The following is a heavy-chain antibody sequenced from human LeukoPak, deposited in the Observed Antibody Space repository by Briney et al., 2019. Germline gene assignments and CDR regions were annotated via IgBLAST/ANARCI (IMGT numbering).Heavy chain of an antibody. CDR3: AKAHKGQYNYFDY. J-gene: IGHJ4*02. D-gene: IGHD1-1*01. CDR2: ISYDGSNK. Sequence: PGRSLRLSCAASGFTFSSYGMHWVRQAPGKGLEWLAVISYDGSNKYYADSVKGRFTISRDNSKNTLYLQMNSLRAEDTAVYYCAKAHKGQYNYFDYWGQGTLVTVSS. CDR1: GFTFSSYG. V-gene: IGHV3-30*18.